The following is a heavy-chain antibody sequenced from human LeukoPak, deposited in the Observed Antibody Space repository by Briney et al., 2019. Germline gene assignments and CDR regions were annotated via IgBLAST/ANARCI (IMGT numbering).Heavy chain of an antibody. Sequence: GESLKISCKGSGYNFTSYWIGWVRQMPGKGLEWIGIIYPGDSDTRYSPSFQGQVTISADKSISTAYLQWSSLKASDTAMYYCARHREAAAWSPLVSWGQGTLVTVSS. V-gene: IGHV5-51*01. D-gene: IGHD6-13*01. CDR2: IYPGDSDT. CDR1: GYNFTSYW. CDR3: ARHREAAAWSPLVS. J-gene: IGHJ5*02.